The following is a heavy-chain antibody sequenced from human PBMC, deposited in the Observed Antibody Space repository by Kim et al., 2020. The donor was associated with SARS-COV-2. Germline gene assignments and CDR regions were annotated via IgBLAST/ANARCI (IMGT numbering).Heavy chain of an antibody. CDR2: IYHSGST. D-gene: IGHD3-10*01. CDR3: ARDQASGSYYNLVRWFDP. Sequence: SETLSLTCTVSGYSISSGYYWGWIRQPPGKGLEWIGSIYHSGSTYYNPSLKSRVTISVDTSKNQFSLKLSSVTAADTAVYYCARDQASGSYYNLVRWFDPWGQGTLVTVSS. J-gene: IGHJ5*02. CDR1: GYSISSGYY. V-gene: IGHV4-38-2*02.